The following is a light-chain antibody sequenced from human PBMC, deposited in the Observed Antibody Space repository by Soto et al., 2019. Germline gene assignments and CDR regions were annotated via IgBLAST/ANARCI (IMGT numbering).Light chain of an antibody. J-gene: IGKJ2*01. CDR2: GAF. V-gene: IGKV3-20*01. Sequence: EIVLTQSPGTLSLSPGERATLSCRASQSVRSNYLAWYQQKPGQAPRLLIYGAFTRATVLPDRFSGTGSGHDFTLPLSRLEPGDCGGYYFQQYGGSPYTFGHGTQLEI. CDR3: QQYGGSPYT. CDR1: QSVRSNY.